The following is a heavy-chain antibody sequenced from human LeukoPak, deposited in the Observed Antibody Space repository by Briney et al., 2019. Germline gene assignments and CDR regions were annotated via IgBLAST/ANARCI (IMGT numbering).Heavy chain of an antibody. J-gene: IGHJ4*02. CDR1: GFTVSSNY. D-gene: IGHD1-14*01. Sequence: PGGSLRLSCAASGFTVSSNYMGWGPQAPGKGLEWVPVIYSGGSTYYADSVKGRFTISRDNSNNTLYLQTNSLRAAQPPVYDCARDPPADRYHGGKETLVTVSS. CDR3: ARDPPADRYH. CDR2: IYSGGST. V-gene: IGHV3-66*02.